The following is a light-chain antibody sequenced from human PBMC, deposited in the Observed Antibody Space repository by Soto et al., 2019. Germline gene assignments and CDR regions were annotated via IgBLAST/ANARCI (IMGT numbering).Light chain of an antibody. CDR2: DAS. V-gene: IGKV1-5*01. Sequence: DIQMTQSPSTLSASVGDRVTITCRASQSISSWLAWYQQKPGKAPKLLIYDASSLESGVPSRFSGSGSGTEFTLTISSLQPDDFAPYYCQQYNSYWPTFGQGTKVEIK. CDR1: QSISSW. J-gene: IGKJ1*01. CDR3: QQYNSYWPT.